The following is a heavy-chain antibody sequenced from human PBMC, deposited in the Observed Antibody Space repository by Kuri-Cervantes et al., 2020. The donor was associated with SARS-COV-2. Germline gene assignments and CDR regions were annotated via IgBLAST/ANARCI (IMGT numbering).Heavy chain of an antibody. CDR3: ARDRSSSWYYFDY. V-gene: IGHV3-48*01. Sequence: GGSLRLSCAASGFTFSSYSMNWVRQAPGKGLEWVSYISSSSSTIYYADSVKGRFTISRDNAKNSLYLQMNSLRAEDTAVYYCARDRSSSWYYFDYWGQGTLVTVSS. CDR2: ISSSSSTI. D-gene: IGHD6-13*01. J-gene: IGHJ4*02. CDR1: GFTFSSYS.